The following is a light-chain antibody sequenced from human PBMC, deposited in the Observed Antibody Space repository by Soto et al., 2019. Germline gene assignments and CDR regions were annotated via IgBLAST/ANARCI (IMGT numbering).Light chain of an antibody. CDR2: WSS. V-gene: IGKV4-1*01. Sequence: DIVMTQSPDSLAESLGERATINCKSSQSVLYSSNNKNYLAWYQQKPGQPPKLLIYWSSTRESGVPDRFSGSGSGTDLTLTISSLQAEDVAVYYCQQYYSTPWRFGQGTKVEIK. CDR1: QSVLYSSNNKNY. CDR3: QQYYSTPWR. J-gene: IGKJ1*01.